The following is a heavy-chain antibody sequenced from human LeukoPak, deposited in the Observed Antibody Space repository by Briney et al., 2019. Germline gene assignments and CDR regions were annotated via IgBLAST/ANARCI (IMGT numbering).Heavy chain of an antibody. CDR3: TGERAGTTVHY. J-gene: IGHJ4*02. CDR2: IYYSGST. Sequence: PSETLSLTCTVSGGSISNSSYYWGWIRQPPGKGLEWIGSIYYSGSTYYNPSLKSRVTISVDTSKNQFSLKLSSVTAADTAIYYCTGERAGTTVHYWGQGILVTVSS. CDR1: GGSISNSSYY. D-gene: IGHD1-7*01. V-gene: IGHV4-39*07.